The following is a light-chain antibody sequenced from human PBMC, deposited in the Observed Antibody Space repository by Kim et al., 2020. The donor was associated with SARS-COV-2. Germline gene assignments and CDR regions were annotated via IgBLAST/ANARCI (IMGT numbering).Light chain of an antibody. CDR1: RNIDDW. Sequence: AAVGDKITMTCRASRNIDDWVAWYQPKPGRDPKLLVYKASTLKSGVPSTFSGSGAGTEFTLTTSGLQADGFATYYSQQYRSYPWTFGQGTKVDIK. CDR2: KAS. V-gene: IGKV1-5*03. J-gene: IGKJ1*01. CDR3: QQYRSYPWT.